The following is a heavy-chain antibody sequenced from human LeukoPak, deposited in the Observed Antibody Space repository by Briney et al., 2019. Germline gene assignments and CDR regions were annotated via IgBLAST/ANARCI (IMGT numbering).Heavy chain of an antibody. Sequence: GGSLRLSCAAPGFTFSSYGMHWVRQAPGKGLEWVAFIRYDGSNKYYADSVKGRFTISRDNSKNTLYLQMNSLRAEDTAVYYCAKAGYYDSSGYYYYWGQGTLVTVSS. CDR1: GFTFSSYG. J-gene: IGHJ4*02. CDR2: IRYDGSNK. CDR3: AKAGYYDSSGYYYY. D-gene: IGHD3-22*01. V-gene: IGHV3-30*02.